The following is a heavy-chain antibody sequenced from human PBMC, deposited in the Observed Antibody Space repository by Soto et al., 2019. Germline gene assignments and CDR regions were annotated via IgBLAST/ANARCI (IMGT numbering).Heavy chain of an antibody. CDR1: GFTFSSYS. Sequence: PGGSLRLSCAASGFTFSSYSMNWVRQAPGKGLEWVSSISSSSSYIYYADSVEGRFTISRDNAKDSLYLQMNSLRAEDTAVYYCARDINDMDVWGQGTTVTVSS. CDR2: ISSSSSYI. CDR3: ARDINDMDV. V-gene: IGHV3-21*01. J-gene: IGHJ6*02.